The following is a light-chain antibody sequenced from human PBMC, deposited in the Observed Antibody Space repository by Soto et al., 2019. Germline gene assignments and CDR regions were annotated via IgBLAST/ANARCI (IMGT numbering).Light chain of an antibody. V-gene: IGLV1-40*01. J-gene: IGLJ3*02. CDR3: QSYDSSLSGWL. Sequence: QSVLTQPPSASGTPGQRVTMSCSGSSSNIGSNTANWYQQLPGTAPKLLIYANINRPSGVPDRFSGSKSGTSASLAITELQAEDEADYYCQSYDSSLSGWLFGGGTKLTVL. CDR2: ANI. CDR1: SSNIGSNT.